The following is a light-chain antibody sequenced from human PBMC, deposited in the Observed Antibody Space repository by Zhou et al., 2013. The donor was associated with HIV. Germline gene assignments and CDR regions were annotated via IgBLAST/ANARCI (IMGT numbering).Light chain of an antibody. CDR1: QSIRSW. CDR2: GAS. V-gene: IGKV1-5*01. Sequence: DIQLTQSPSTLSASVGDTVTITCRASQSIRSWLAWYQQKPGKAPKFLIYGASFLESGVPSRFSGSGSGTDFTLTISSLQPEDFATYYCQQLNSYPPTFGPGTKVDIK. CDR3: QQLNSYPPT. J-gene: IGKJ3*01.